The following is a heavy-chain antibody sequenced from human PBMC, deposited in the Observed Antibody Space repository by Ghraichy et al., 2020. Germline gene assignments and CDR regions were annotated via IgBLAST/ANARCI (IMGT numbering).Heavy chain of an antibody. Sequence: SETLSLTCSVSGGSITSSGSYWGWIRQPPGKGLEWIGSIYYSGSTYYNPSLKSRVTMSVDTSKNHFSLRLSSVTAADTAVFYCARHMGLTTKSFDYWGQGTLVTVSS. CDR2: IYYSGST. J-gene: IGHJ4*02. D-gene: IGHD4-11*01. CDR1: GGSITSSGSY. CDR3: ARHMGLTTKSFDY. V-gene: IGHV4-39*01.